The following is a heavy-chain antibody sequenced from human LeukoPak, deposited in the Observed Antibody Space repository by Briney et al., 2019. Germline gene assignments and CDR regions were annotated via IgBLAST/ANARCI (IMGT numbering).Heavy chain of an antibody. D-gene: IGHD5-18*01. J-gene: IGHJ4*02. CDR2: IRSKDYGGTT. CDR3: SRTAMVFSN. V-gene: IGHV3-49*03. CDR1: GFTFGDYA. Sequence: GGSLTLSCTASGFTFGDYAVSWFRQAPGKGLEWVGFIRSKDYGGTTEYAASVKGRFTISRNDSTSIAHLQMNSLKTEDTAVYYCSRTAMVFSNWGQGTLVTVSS.